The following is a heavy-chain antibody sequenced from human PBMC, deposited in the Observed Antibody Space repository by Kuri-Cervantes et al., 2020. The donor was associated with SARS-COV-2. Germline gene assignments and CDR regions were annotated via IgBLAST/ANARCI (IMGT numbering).Heavy chain of an antibody. Sequence: GGSLRLSCAASGFTFDDYVMSWVRQAPGKGLEWVSSINWNGGSTNYADSVKGRFTISRDNAKNSLYLQMNSLRAEDTAVYYCARVACSSSNCAIYYYYMDVWGKGTTVTVSS. J-gene: IGHJ6*03. V-gene: IGHV3-20*04. D-gene: IGHD2-2*01. CDR2: INWNGGST. CDR1: GFTFDDYV. CDR3: ARVACSSSNCAIYYYYMDV.